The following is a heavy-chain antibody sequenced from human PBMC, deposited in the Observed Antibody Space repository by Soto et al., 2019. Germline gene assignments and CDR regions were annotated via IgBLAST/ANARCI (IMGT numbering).Heavy chain of an antibody. D-gene: IGHD6-13*01. CDR1: GFTFGDYA. CDR3: TRLEEYSSSRTLGEWFDP. Sequence: PGGSLRLSCTASGFTFGDYAMSWFRQAPGKGLEWVGFIRSKAYGGTTEYAASVKGRFTISRDDSKSIAYLQMNSLKTEDTAVYYCTRLEEYSSSRTLGEWFDPWGQGTLVTVSS. CDR2: IRSKAYGGTT. J-gene: IGHJ5*02. V-gene: IGHV3-49*03.